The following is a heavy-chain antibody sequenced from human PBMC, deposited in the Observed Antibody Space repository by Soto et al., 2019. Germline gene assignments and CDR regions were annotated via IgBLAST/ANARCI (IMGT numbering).Heavy chain of an antibody. V-gene: IGHV4-59*01. CDR2: IYYTGST. CDR3: ARSDYYDSSGHYSFDF. CDR1: GGSISSYY. D-gene: IGHD3-22*01. Sequence: PSETLSLTCTVSGGSISSYYWSWIRQPPGKGLEWIGYIYYTGSTNYNSSLKSRVTISVDTSKNQFSLKLSSVTAADTAVYYCARSDYYDSSGHYSFDFWGQGTLVTVSS. J-gene: IGHJ4*02.